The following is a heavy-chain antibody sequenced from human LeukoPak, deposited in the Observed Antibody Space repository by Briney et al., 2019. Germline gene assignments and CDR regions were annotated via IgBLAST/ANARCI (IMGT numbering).Heavy chain of an antibody. D-gene: IGHD4-23*01. CDR1: GYSISSGYY. Sequence: SETLSLTCTVSGYSISSGYYWGWIRQPPGKGLEWIGSIYHSGSTYYNPSLKSRVTISADRSNNQFSLKLSSVTAADTAVYYCARGLLYGGNSYFDSWGQGTLVTVSS. J-gene: IGHJ4*02. CDR2: IYHSGST. V-gene: IGHV4-38-2*02. CDR3: ARGLLYGGNSYFDS.